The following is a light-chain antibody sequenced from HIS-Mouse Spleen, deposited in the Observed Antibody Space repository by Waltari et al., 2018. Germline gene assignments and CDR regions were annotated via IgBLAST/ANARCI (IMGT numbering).Light chain of an antibody. V-gene: IGLV1-47*01. J-gene: IGLJ3*02. CDR1: SSNIGSNY. CDR2: RNN. CDR3: AAWDDSLSGRV. Sequence: ASGTPGQRVTISCSGSSSNIGSNYVYWYQQLPGTAPKLLIYRNNQRPSGVPDRFSGSKSGTSASLAISGLRSEDEADYYCAAWDDSLSGRVFGGGTKLTVL.